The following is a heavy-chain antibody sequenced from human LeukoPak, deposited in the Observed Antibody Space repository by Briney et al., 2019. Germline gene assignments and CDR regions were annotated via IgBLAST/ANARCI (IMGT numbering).Heavy chain of an antibody. CDR1: GGSISSSNW. V-gene: IGHV4-4*02. CDR2: IYHSGST. J-gene: IGHJ4*02. D-gene: IGHD3-10*01. CDR3: ARAPYYYGSGSLFDY. Sequence: SGTLSLTCAVSGGSISSSNWWSWVRQPPGKGLEWMGEIYHSGSTNYNPSLKSRVTISVDKSKNQFSLKLSSVTAADTAVYYCARAPYYYGSGSLFDYWGQGTLVTVSS.